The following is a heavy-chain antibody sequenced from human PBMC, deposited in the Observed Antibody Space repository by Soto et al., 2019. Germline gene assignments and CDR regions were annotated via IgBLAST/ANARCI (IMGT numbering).Heavy chain of an antibody. CDR1: GFTFSSYA. CDR2: IVGSGGST. J-gene: IGHJ4*02. CDR3: AKDAHCSGGNCYPYYFDY. D-gene: IGHD2-15*01. Sequence: GGSLRLSCAASGFTFSSYAMNWVRQAPGKGLEWVSIIVGSGGSTSYADSVKGRFTIPRDNSKNTLYLQMNSLRAEDTAVYYCAKDAHCSGGNCYPYYFDYWGQGTLVTVSS. V-gene: IGHV3-23*01.